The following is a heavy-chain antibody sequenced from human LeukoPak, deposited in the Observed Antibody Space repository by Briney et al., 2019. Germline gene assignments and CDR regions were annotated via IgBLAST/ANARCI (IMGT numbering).Heavy chain of an antibody. V-gene: IGHV4-4*02. CDR1: GGSISSSNW. CDR3: ARAEYSSSWLDDAFDI. CDR2: IYHSGST. Sequence: PSETLSLTCAVSGGSISSSNWWSWVRQPPGKGLEWIGEIYHSGSTNYNPSLKSRVTISVDKSKNQFSLKPSSVTAADTAVYYCARAEYSSSWLDDAFDIWGQGTMVTVSS. J-gene: IGHJ3*02. D-gene: IGHD6-13*01.